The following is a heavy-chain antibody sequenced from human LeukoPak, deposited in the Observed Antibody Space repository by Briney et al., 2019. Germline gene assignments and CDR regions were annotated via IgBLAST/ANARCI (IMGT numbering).Heavy chain of an antibody. Sequence: SETLSLTCTVSGGSISSSSYYWGWIRQPPGKGLEWIGSVYYSGSTYYNPSLKSRVTISVDTSKNQFSLKLSSVTAADTAVYYCARLGEGATRRPFDYWGQGTLVTVSS. J-gene: IGHJ4*02. CDR3: ARLGEGATRRPFDY. CDR1: GGSISSSSYY. D-gene: IGHD1-26*01. CDR2: VYYSGST. V-gene: IGHV4-39*01.